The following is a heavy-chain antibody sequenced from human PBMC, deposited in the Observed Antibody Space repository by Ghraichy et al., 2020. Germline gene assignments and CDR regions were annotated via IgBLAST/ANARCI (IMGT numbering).Heavy chain of an antibody. CDR3: ARGHRQRIFGVVIPL. CDR1: GGSFSGYY. V-gene: IGHV4-34*01. Sequence: GSLRLSCAVYGGSFSGYYWSWIRQPPGKGLEWIGEINHSGSTNYNPSLKSRVTISVDTSKNQFSLKLSSVTAADTAVYYCARGHRQRIFGVVIPLWGQGTLVTVSS. CDR2: INHSGST. D-gene: IGHD3-3*01. J-gene: IGHJ4*02.